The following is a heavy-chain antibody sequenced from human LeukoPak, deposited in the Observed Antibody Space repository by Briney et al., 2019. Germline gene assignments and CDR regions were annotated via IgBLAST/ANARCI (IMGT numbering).Heavy chain of an antibody. J-gene: IGHJ6*02. CDR1: GFTFSSYG. CDR2: ISYDGSNK. CDR3: AKDRGIVVVVAAPMDV. D-gene: IGHD2-15*01. V-gene: IGHV3-30*18. Sequence: GGSLRLSCAASGFTFSSYGMHWVRQAPGKGLEWVAVISYDGSNKYYADSVKGRFTISRDNSKNTLYLQMNSLRAEDTAVYYCAKDRGIVVVVAAPMDVWGQGTTVTVSS.